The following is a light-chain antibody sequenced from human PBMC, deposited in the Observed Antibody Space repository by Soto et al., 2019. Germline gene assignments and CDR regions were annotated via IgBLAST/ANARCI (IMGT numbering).Light chain of an antibody. CDR3: CSYAGSSTYV. Sequence: QSVLTQPASVSGSPGQSIIISCTGTNSDVGSYNLVSWYQQHPGKAPKVMIYEGSKRPSGISNRFSGSKSGDTASLTISGLQAEDEAEYYCCSYAGSSTYVFGTGTKLTVL. CDR2: EGS. J-gene: IGLJ1*01. CDR1: NSDVGSYNL. V-gene: IGLV2-23*01.